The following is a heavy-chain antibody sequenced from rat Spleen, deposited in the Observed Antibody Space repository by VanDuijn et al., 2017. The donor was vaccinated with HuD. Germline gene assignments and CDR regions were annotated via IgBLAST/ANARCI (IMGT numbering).Heavy chain of an antibody. Sequence: EVQLQESGPGLVKPSQSLSLTCSVTGYSITSSYRWNWIRKFPGNKLEWMGYINSAGSTNYNPSLKSRISITRDTSKNQFFLQVNSVTTEDTATYYCARSTGYGYTFDYWGQGVMVTVSS. D-gene: IGHD1-4*01. CDR2: INSAGST. CDR3: ARSTGYGYTFDY. J-gene: IGHJ2*01. CDR1: GYSITSSYR. V-gene: IGHV3-3*01.